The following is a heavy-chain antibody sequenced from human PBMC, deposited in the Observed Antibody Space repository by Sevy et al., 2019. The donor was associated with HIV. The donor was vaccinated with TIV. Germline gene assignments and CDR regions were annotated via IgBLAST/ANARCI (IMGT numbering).Heavy chain of an antibody. J-gene: IGHJ4*02. CDR2: ISSSGDTI. CDR3: ERESRTRFTDC. CDR1: GFTFTDYY. V-gene: IGHV3-11*01. D-gene: IGHD2-2*01. Sequence: GGSLRLSCAASGFTFTDYYMSWIRQAPGKGLEWLSYISSSGDTIQYADSVKGRFTISRDNAKNSLSLQMNSLRADDTAVYYCERESRTRFTDCWGQGTLVSVSS.